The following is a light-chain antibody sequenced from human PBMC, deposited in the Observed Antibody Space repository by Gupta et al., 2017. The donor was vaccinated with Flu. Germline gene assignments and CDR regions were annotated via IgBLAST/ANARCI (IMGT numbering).Light chain of an antibody. CDR1: SSNIGSNT. CDR3: ASWDDSRNGGV. J-gene: IGLJ3*02. V-gene: IGLV1-44*01. Sequence: VTISCSGSSSNIGSNTVNWYQQHPRTTPKLLMYNNNQRPSGVPDRFSGSKSDTSAALAISGLQAEDEADYYCASWDDSRNGGVFGGGTKLTVL. CDR2: NNN.